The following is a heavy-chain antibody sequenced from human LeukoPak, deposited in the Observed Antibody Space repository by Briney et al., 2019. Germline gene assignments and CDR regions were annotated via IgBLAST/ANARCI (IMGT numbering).Heavy chain of an antibody. Sequence: ASVKVSCKASGYTFTGYYLHWVRQAPGQGLEWMGWINPSSGGAKYAQNFQGRVIITTDTSISTAYMELSSLRSDDMAVYYCARSSPPTYYHFYYYMDVWGKGSTVTVSS. CDR2: INPSSGGA. D-gene: IGHD6-13*01. V-gene: IGHV1-2*02. CDR1: GYTFTGYY. CDR3: ARSSPPTYYHFYYYMDV. J-gene: IGHJ6*03.